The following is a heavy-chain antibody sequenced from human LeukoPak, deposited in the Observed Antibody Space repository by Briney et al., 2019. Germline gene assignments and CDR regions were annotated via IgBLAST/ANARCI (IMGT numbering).Heavy chain of an antibody. Sequence: SETLSLTCTVSGGSISSSSYYWGWIRQPPGKGLEWIGSINHRGSTYYNPSLKSRVSISVDTSKNQFSLKLSSVTAADTAVYYCARDGFSDDGDSNWFDPWGQGTLVTVSS. CDR3: ARDGFSDDGDSNWFDP. CDR1: GGSISSSSYY. D-gene: IGHD4-17*01. J-gene: IGHJ5*02. V-gene: IGHV4-39*07. CDR2: INHRGST.